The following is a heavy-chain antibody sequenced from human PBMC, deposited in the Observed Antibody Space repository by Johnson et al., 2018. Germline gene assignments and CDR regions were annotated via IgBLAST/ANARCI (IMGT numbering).Heavy chain of an antibody. D-gene: IGHD2-21*02. CDR1: GFTFDDYA. V-gene: IGHV3-9*01. Sequence: VQLVESGGGLVQPGRSLRLSCAASGFTFDDYAMHWVRQAPGKGLAWVSGISWNSGSIGYADSVTGRFTISRDNAKNSLYLQMNSRRAEDTALYYCAKDKGVVTAIGMDVWGQGTTVTVSS. J-gene: IGHJ6*02. CDR3: AKDKGVVTAIGMDV. CDR2: ISWNSGSI.